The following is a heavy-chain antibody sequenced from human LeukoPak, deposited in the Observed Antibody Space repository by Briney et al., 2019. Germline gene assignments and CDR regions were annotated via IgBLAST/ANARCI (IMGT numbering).Heavy chain of an antibody. CDR1: GYSFTTNW. V-gene: IGHV5-51*01. CDR3: ASATGSYSYFDY. D-gene: IGHD1-26*01. J-gene: IGHJ4*02. CDR2: IYPDDSDT. Sequence: GESLKISCMASGYSFTTNWIGWVRQMPGKGLEWMGIIYPDDSDTKYSPSFQGQVTISADKSISTAFLQWSSLKASDTAMYYCASATGSYSYFDYWGQGTLVTVSS.